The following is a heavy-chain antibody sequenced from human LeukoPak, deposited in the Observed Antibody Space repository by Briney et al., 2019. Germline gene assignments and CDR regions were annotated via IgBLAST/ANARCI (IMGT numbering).Heavy chain of an antibody. V-gene: IGHV1-69*04. CDR1: GGTFSSYA. J-gene: IGHJ3*02. D-gene: IGHD3-3*01. CDR2: INPILDIA. CDR3: ASSLRFLEWLFAPGAFDI. Sequence: GASVKVSCKASGGTFSSYAISWVRQAPGHGLEWMGRINPILDIADYARKLQGRVTITADNSTSTAYMELSSLRSEDTAVYYCASSLRFLEWLFAPGAFDIWGQGTMVTVSS.